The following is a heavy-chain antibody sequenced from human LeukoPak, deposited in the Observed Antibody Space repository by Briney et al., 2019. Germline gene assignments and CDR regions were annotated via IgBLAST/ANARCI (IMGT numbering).Heavy chain of an antibody. CDR3: AKENGYNYYFDY. Sequence: GGSLRLSCAASGFTFSTCAMSWVPQAPGKGLEWVSAISGSGGSTNYADSVKGRFTISRDNSKNTLYLQVNSLRAEDTAVYYCAKENGYNYYFDYWGQGTLVTVSS. J-gene: IGHJ4*02. CDR2: ISGSGGST. CDR1: GFTFSTCA. V-gene: IGHV3-23*01. D-gene: IGHD5-24*01.